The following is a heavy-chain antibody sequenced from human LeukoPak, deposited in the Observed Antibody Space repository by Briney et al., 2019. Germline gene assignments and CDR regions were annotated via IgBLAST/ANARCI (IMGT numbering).Heavy chain of an antibody. J-gene: IGHJ6*03. Sequence: GASVKVSCKASGYTFTSYGITWVRQAPGQGLEWMRWISAYNGNTNYAEKFQGRVTMTTDTSTSTVYMELRSLRSDDTAVYYCARAHSYVGYYYMDVWGKGTTVTVSS. CDR2: ISAYNGNT. CDR3: ARAHSYVGYYYMDV. D-gene: IGHD5-18*01. V-gene: IGHV1-18*01. CDR1: GYTFTSYG.